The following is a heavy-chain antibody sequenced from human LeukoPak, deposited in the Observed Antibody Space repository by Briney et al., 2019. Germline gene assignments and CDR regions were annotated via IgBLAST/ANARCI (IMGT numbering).Heavy chain of an antibody. Sequence: ASVKVSCKASGYTFTGYFMHWMRQAPGQGLEWMGWINPNSGGTNYAQKFQGRVTLTRDTSISTAYMELSRLRSDDTAVYYCAREEGIVVVVARSSAFDIWGQGTMVTVSS. J-gene: IGHJ3*02. V-gene: IGHV1-2*02. CDR3: AREEGIVVVVARSSAFDI. CDR2: INPNSGGT. D-gene: IGHD2-15*01. CDR1: GYTFTGYF.